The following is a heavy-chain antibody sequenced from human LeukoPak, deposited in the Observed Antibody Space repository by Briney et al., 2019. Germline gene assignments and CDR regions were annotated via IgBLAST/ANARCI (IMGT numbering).Heavy chain of an antibody. CDR1: GGSISSYY. J-gene: IGHJ5*02. CDR2: LYTSGST. V-gene: IGHV4-4*07. CDR3: ASGSGSYSHWFDP. Sequence: KASETLSLTCTVSGGSISSYYWNWIRQSAGKRLEWIGRLYTSGSTNYNPSLKSRVTMSVDTSKNQFSLKLTSVTAADTAVYYCASGSGSYSHWFDPWGQGILVTVSS. D-gene: IGHD3-10*01.